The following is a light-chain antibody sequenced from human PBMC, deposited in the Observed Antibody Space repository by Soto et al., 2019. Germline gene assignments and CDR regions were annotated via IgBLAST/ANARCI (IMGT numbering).Light chain of an antibody. CDR1: SSDVGGYNY. V-gene: IGLV2-14*01. CDR2: DVS. CDR3: TSYTSSISYV. Sequence: QSALTQPASVSGSPGQSITISCTGTSSDVGGYNYVSWYQQHPGKAPKLMLYDVSNRPSGVSNRFSGSKSGNTASLTISGLQAEDEADYYCTSYTSSISYVFGTGTKVTVL. J-gene: IGLJ1*01.